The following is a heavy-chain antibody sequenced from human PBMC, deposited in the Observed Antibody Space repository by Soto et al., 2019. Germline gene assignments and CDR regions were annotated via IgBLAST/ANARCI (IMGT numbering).Heavy chain of an antibody. CDR2: FNPSDGST. CDR3: ARTWVQLWPADY. J-gene: IGHJ4*02. Sequence: QVQLVQSGAEVEKPGASVKVSCKASGYIFTNYYIHWVRQAPGQGLEWMGIFNPSDGSTSYAQKFQGRVSMISDTSTSTVYMELSSLRSEDTAVYYCARTWVQLWPADYWGQGTLVTVSS. V-gene: IGHV1-46*01. CDR1: GYIFTNYY. D-gene: IGHD1-1*01.